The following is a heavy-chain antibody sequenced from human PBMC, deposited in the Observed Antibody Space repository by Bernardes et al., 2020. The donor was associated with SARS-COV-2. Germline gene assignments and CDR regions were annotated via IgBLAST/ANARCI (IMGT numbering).Heavy chain of an antibody. J-gene: IGHJ4*02. CDR2: INSDGTHT. D-gene: IGHD1-1*01. CDR1: EFAFSSLW. V-gene: IGHV3-74*03. CDR3: ARGGPGTGLDY. Sequence: GGSLRLSCAASEFAFSSLWMHWVRQVPGKGLVWVAYINSDGTHTMYADSVRGRFTISRDNAGNTLSLQMHSLRVDDTAVYYCARGGPGTGLDYWGQGALVTVSS.